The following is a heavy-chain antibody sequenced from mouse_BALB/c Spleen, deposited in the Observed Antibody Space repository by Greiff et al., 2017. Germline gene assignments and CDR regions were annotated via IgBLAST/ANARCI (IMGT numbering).Heavy chain of an antibody. CDR2: IDPANGNT. CDR3: ARHDYYGSYWYFDV. Sequence: EVMLVESGAELVKPGASVKLSCTASGFNIKDTYMHWVKQRPEQGLEWIGRIDPANGNTKYDPKFQGKATITADTSSNTAYLQLSSLTSEDTAVYYCARHDYYGSYWYFDVWGAGTTVTVSS. D-gene: IGHD1-1*01. V-gene: IGHV14-3*02. CDR1: GFNIKDTY. J-gene: IGHJ1*01.